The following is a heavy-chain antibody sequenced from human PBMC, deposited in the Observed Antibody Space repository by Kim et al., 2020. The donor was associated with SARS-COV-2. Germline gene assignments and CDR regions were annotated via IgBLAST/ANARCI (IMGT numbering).Heavy chain of an antibody. CDR3: AKDSVGYNGVFDPFDI. D-gene: IGHD3-3*01. J-gene: IGHJ3*02. Sequence: DFVKGRFSIPRDNSRNTLHLQMNSLRAEDTAVYFCAKDSVGYNGVFDPFDIWGQGALVTVSS. V-gene: IGHV3-23*01.